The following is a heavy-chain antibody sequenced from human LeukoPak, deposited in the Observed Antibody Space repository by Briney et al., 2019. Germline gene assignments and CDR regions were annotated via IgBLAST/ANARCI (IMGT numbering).Heavy chain of an antibody. CDR1: GGSFSGYY. CDR3: ARRGITGIDYGMEV. V-gene: IGHV4-34*01. J-gene: IGHJ6*02. CDR2: INQSGST. Sequence: SETLSLTCAVYGGSFSGYYWSWIRQSPGKGLEWIVEINQSGSTNYNPSLKSRVTISIDTSKNQFSLKLSSVTPADTAVYYCARRGITGIDYGMEVWGQGTTVTVSS. D-gene: IGHD1-20*01.